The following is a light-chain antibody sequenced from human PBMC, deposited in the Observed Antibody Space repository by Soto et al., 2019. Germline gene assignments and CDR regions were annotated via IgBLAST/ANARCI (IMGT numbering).Light chain of an antibody. J-gene: IGKJ4*01. CDR2: AAS. Sequence: DIQMTHSPSSLSASGGCRFTITCRASQSISSYLNWYQKNQGKAPKLRIHAASRLESGVPSRLRGSGYGTDLTIPISSMKNEDFETYSCQQFNNYTLTFGGGTKVDI. V-gene: IGKV1-39*01. CDR3: QQFNNYTLT. CDR1: QSISSY.